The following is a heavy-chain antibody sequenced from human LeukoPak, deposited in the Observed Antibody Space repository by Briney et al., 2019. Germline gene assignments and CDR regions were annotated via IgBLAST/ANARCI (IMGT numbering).Heavy chain of an antibody. CDR3: AASGGDSYWYFDL. V-gene: IGHV1-58*02. Sequence: ASVKVSCKASGFTFTSSATQWVRQARGQRLEWIGWIVVGSGNTNYAQKFQERVTITRDMSTSTAYMELSSLRSEDTAVYYCAASGGDSYWYFDLWGRGTLVTVSS. CDR2: IVVGSGNT. J-gene: IGHJ2*01. D-gene: IGHD2-21*02. CDR1: GFTFTSSA.